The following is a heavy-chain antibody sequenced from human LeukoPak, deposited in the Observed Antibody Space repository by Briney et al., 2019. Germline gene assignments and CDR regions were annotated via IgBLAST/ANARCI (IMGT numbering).Heavy chain of an antibody. CDR3: VGSRGWWGFDY. D-gene: IGHD6-19*01. V-gene: IGHV3-74*01. Sequence: GGSLRLSCAASRFTFSTYWMRWVRQAPGKGLVWVSRINSDGSITDYADSVKGRFTISRDNAKNTLYLQMNSLRAEDTALYYCVGSRGWWGFDYWGQGTLVTVSS. CDR2: INSDGSIT. CDR1: RFTFSTYW. J-gene: IGHJ4*02.